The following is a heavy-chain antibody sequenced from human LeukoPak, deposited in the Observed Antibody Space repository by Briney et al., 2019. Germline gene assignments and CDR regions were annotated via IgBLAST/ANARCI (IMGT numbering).Heavy chain of an antibody. V-gene: IGHV4-39*01. CDR2: IYYSGNT. D-gene: IGHD1-1*01. CDR3: ARPGTIQLLGGFDY. J-gene: IGHJ4*02. Sequence: PSETLSLTCTVSGGSISSSSSYWGWIRQPPGKGLQWIGSIYYSGNTYYNPSRKSRVTISVDTSKKQFSLKLSSVTAADTAVYYCARPGTIQLLGGFDYWGQGTLVTVSS. CDR1: GGSISSSSSY.